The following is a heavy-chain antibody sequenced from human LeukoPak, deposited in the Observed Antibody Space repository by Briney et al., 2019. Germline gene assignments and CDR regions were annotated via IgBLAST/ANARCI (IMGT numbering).Heavy chain of an antibody. CDR3: ARAWVLRGSNNFDY. J-gene: IGHJ4*02. CDR2: INQYVSQT. D-gene: IGHD2-15*01. Sequence: GGSQRLSCAASGFTFSSDWMSWVRQAPGKGVEWGANINQYVSQTYYVHSLTSPFTISTDNANNSLYLQMNSLRAEDTAVYYCARAWVLRGSNNFDYWGQGTLVTVSS. CDR1: GFTFSSDW. V-gene: IGHV3-7*01.